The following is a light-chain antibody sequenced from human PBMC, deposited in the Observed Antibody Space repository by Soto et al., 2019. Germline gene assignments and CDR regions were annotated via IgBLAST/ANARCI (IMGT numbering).Light chain of an antibody. CDR1: NIGSKS. Sequence: SYELTQPPSVSVAPGQTARITCGGDNIGSKSVHWYQRRPGQAPVLVIYDNSDRPSAIPERFSGSNSGNTATLTITRVEAGVEAEYSCQVWDVTSDHPVFGGGTKLTVL. V-gene: IGLV3-21*02. CDR3: QVWDVTSDHPV. CDR2: DNS. J-gene: IGLJ3*02.